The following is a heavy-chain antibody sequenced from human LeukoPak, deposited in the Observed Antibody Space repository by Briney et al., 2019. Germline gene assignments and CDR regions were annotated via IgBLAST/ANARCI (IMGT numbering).Heavy chain of an antibody. V-gene: IGHV3-21*01. Sequence: GGSLRLSCAASGFTFSSYSMNWVRQAPGRGLEWVSSISSSSSYIYYADSVKGRFTISRDNAKNSLYLQMSSLRAEDTAVYYRAREDVTGTLDYWGQGTLVTVSS. CDR3: AREDVTGTLDY. J-gene: IGHJ4*02. CDR2: ISSSSSYI. D-gene: IGHD1-7*01. CDR1: GFTFSSYS.